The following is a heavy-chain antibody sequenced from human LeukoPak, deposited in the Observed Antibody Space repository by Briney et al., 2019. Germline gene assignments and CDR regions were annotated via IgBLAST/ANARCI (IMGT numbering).Heavy chain of an antibody. J-gene: IGHJ3*02. V-gene: IGHV3-21*01. CDR1: GFTFNNFA. Sequence: PGGSLRLSCAASGFTFNNFAMNWVRQAPGKGLEWVSSISSSSSYIYYADSVKGRFTMSRDNARNSLYLQMNSLRAEDTAVYYCARPDRPRSYLDAFDIWGQGTMVTVSS. CDR3: ARPDRPRSYLDAFDI. D-gene: IGHD1-26*01. CDR2: ISSSSSYI.